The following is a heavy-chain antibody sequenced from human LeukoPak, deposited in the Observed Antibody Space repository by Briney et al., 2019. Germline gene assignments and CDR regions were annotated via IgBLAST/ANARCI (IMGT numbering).Heavy chain of an antibody. V-gene: IGHV3-53*01. D-gene: IGHD6-13*01. J-gene: IGHJ5*02. CDR1: GFTVSSNY. CDR3: ARDVASSSWP. CDR2: IYSGGST. Sequence: GGSLRLSCAASGFTVSSNYMSWVRQAPGKGLEWVSIIYSGGSTFYADSVKGRFTISRDNSKNTLYLQMNSLRAEDTAVYYCARDVASSSWPWGQGTLVTVSS.